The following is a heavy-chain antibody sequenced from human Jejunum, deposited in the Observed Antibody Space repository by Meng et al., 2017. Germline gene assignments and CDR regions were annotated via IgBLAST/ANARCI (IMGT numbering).Heavy chain of an antibody. J-gene: IGHJ4*02. CDR2: IFPGDSDT. D-gene: IGHD4-11*01. V-gene: IGHV5-51*01. CDR1: GYSFTNYW. CDR3: SRGWGSGDYNALFDF. Sequence: GESLKISCQAFGYSFTNYWIGWVRQMPGKGLEWMGIIFPGDSDTVYSPSFQGQVTISTDKSINTAYLQWSSLKASDTAMYYCSRGWGSGDYNALFDFWGQGTLVTVSS.